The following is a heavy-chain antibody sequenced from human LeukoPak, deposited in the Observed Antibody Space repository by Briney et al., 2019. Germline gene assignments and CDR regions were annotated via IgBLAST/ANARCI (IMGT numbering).Heavy chain of an antibody. Sequence: GGSLRLSCAASGFTFSSYAMHWVRQAPGKGLEWVAVISYDGSNKYYADSVKGRLTISRDSSKNTLYLQMNSLRAEDTAVYYCARTISVAGDAFDIWGQGTMVTVSS. V-gene: IGHV3-30-3*01. CDR3: ARTISVAGDAFDI. D-gene: IGHD6-19*01. CDR2: ISYDGSNK. CDR1: GFTFSSYA. J-gene: IGHJ3*02.